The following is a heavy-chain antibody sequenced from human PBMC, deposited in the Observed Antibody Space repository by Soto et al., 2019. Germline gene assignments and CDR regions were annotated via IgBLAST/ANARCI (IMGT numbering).Heavy chain of an antibody. D-gene: IGHD6-13*01. CDR2: IWSDGSTT. CDR1: GFTFSHYH. CDR3: VSSIAVPGTLDL. V-gene: IGHV3-33*01. Sequence: QVQLVESGGGVVQPGRSLRLSCAASGFTFSHYHMHWVRQAPGKGLEWVAVIWSDGSTTDYADSVKGRVTISRDTSKNTLFLQMNSLRAEDTAMYYCVSSIAVPGTLDLWGQGILITVS. J-gene: IGHJ5*02.